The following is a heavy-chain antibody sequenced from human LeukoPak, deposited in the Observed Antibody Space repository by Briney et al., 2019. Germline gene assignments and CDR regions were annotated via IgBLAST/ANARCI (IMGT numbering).Heavy chain of an antibody. V-gene: IGHV4-38-2*02. CDR3: ARLYCGGDCYFNPYFDY. CDR2: IYHSGST. D-gene: IGHD2-21*01. J-gene: IGHJ4*02. Sequence: PSETLSLTCTVSGYSIDSVYYWGWIRQPPGKGLEWIGSIYHSGSTYYNPSLKSRVTISVDTSKNQFSLKLSSVTAADTAVYYCARLYCGGDCYFNPYFDYWGQGTLVTVSS. CDR1: GYSIDSVYY.